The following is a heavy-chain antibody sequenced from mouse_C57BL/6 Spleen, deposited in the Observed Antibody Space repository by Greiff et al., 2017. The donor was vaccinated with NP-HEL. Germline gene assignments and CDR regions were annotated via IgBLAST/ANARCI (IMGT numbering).Heavy chain of an antibody. J-gene: IGHJ2*01. CDR2: LHPSDSDT. D-gene: IGHD2-14*01. CDR1: GYTFTSYW. V-gene: IGHV1-74*01. Sequence: QVQLQQPGAELVKPGASVKASCKASGYTFTSYWMHWVRQRPGQGLEWIGRLHPSDSDTNYNQKFKGKATLTVDKSSSTAYMQLSSLTSEDSAVYYCAIWDYRDYWGQGTTLTVSS. CDR3: AIWDYRDY.